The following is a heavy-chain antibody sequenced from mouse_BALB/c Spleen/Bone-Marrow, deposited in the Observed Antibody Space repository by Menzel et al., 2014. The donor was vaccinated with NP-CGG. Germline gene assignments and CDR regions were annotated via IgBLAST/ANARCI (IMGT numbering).Heavy chain of an antibody. CDR3: AREKYGNYYAMDY. Sequence: QVQLKHSGPGLVAPSQSLSIPCTVSGFSLTGYGLNWVRQPPGKGLEWLGMIWGDGTTDYNSALKSRLSINKDNSKSQVFLKMNSLQTDDTARYYCAREKYGNYYAMDYWGQGTSVTVTS. V-gene: IGHV2-6-7*01. D-gene: IGHD2-10*02. J-gene: IGHJ4*01. CDR2: IWGDGTT. CDR1: GFSLTGYG.